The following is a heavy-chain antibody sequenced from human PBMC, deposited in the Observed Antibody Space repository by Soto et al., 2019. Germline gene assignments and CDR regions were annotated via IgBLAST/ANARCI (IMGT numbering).Heavy chain of an antibody. V-gene: IGHV4-31*03. CDR1: GGSISSGGYY. CDR3: AGHSSLVIGPDAFDI. J-gene: IGHJ3*02. D-gene: IGHD6-13*01. CDR2: IYYSGST. Sequence: QVQLQESGPGLVKPSQTLSLTCTVSGGSISSGGYYWSWIRQHPGKGLEWIGYIYYSGSTYYNPSLKSRVNLSVDTSKNQFSLKLSSVTAADTAVYYCAGHSSLVIGPDAFDIWGQGTMVTVSS.